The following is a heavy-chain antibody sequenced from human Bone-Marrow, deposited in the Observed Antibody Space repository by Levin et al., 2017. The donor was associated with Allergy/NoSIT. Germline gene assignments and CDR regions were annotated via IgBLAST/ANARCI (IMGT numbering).Heavy chain of an antibody. D-gene: IGHD2-8*02. J-gene: IGHJ4*02. CDR3: ARDPGHYPASYFDY. Sequence: LGESLKISCATSGFTFSDYGFHWVRQAPGKGLEWVALIWYDGSKKYYADSVRGRSSISRDDSKNTLYLEMNSLRDEDTAVYYCARDPGHYPASYFDYWGQGTLVTVSS. CDR2: IWYDGSKK. CDR1: GFTFSDYG. V-gene: IGHV3-33*01.